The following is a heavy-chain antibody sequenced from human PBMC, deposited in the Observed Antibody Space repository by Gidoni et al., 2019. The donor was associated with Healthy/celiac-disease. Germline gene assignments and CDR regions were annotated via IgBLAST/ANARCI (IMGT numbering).Heavy chain of an antibody. J-gene: IGHJ4*02. CDR2: IWYDGSNK. V-gene: IGHV3-33*01. Sequence: QVQLVESGGGVVQPGSSLRLSCAASGFTFSSYGMHWVRQAPGKGLEGGAVIWYDGSNKYDADSVKGRFTISRDNSKNKLYLQMNSLRAEDTAVYYCAREEYPGSHFDYWGQGTLVTVSS. CDR3: AREEYPGSHFDY. CDR1: GFTFSSYG.